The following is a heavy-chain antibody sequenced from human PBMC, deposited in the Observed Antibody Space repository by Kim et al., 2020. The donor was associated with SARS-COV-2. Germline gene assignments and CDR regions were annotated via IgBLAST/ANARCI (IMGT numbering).Heavy chain of an antibody. CDR1: GGSFSGYY. V-gene: IGHV4-34*01. J-gene: IGHJ6*02. D-gene: IGHD3-22*01. Sequence: SETLSLTCAVYGGSFSGYYWSWIRQPPGKGLEWIGEINHSGSTNYNPSLKSRVTISVDTSKNQFSLKRSSVTAAVTAVYYCARGWLLDYYDYGMDVWGQGTTVTVSS. CDR3: ARGWLLDYYDYGMDV. CDR2: INHSGST.